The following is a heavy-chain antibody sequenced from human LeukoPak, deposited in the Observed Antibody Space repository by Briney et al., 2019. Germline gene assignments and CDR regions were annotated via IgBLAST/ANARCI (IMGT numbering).Heavy chain of an antibody. CDR3: AKGGYCSSTSCYTVGSFDY. CDR2: ISGNGGST. CDR1: GFTFSSYA. D-gene: IGHD2-2*02. V-gene: IGHV3-23*01. Sequence: GGSLRLSCAASGFTFSSYAMSWVRQAPGKGLEWVSAISGNGGSTYYADSVKGRFTISRDNSKNTLYLQMNSLRAEDTAVYYCAKGGYCSSTSCYTVGSFDYWGQGTLVTVSS. J-gene: IGHJ4*02.